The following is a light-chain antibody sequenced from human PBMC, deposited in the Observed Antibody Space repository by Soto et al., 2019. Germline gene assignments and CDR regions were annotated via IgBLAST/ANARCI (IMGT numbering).Light chain of an antibody. CDR2: GAS. J-gene: IGKJ1*01. CDR1: QSVSNNY. CDR3: QQYGSPGT. Sequence: EIVLTQSPGTLSLSPGQRATLSCRPSQSVSNNYLAWYQQKPRQAPRLLIYGASNRATGIPDSLSGSGSGTEFPLTISRLEPEDSAVYYCQQYGSPGTFGQGTNVDIK. V-gene: IGKV3-20*01.